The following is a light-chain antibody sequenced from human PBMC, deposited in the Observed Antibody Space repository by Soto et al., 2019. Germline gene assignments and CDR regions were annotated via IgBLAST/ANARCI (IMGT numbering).Light chain of an antibody. CDR1: SSDVGGYNY. CDR2: EVS. Sequence: QSALTQPASVSGSPGQSITISCTGTSSDVGGYNYVSWYQQLPGKVPKLMIYEVSNRPSGVSNRFSGSKSGNTASLTISGLQAEDEADYYCSSYTSSSTQVFGNGTKVTVL. CDR3: SSYTSSSTQV. J-gene: IGLJ1*01. V-gene: IGLV2-14*01.